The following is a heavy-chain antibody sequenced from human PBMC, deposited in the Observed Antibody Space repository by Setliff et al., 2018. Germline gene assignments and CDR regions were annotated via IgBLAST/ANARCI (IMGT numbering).Heavy chain of an antibody. CDR1: GYTFTNYA. D-gene: IGHD5-12*01. Sequence: GGSVKVSCKASGYTFTNYAMSWMRQAPGQGLEWMGWINTNTGNPSYAQGFTGRFVFSLDTSVSTAYLQISSLKSEDSAVYYCARASRFGTIRYRGDYYMDVWGKGTTVTVSS. V-gene: IGHV7-4-1*02. CDR3: ARASRFGTIRYRGDYYMDV. J-gene: IGHJ6*03. CDR2: INTNTGNP.